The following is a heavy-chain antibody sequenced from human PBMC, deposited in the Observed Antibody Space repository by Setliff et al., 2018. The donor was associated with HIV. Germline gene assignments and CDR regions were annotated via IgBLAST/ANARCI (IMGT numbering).Heavy chain of an antibody. Sequence: ASVKVSCQTSGYFFSEFYIHWVQQAPGKGLEWMGRVNPEDGETIYAEKFQGRVTITTDTSTDTAYMELSSLRFDDTAVYYCARSGGGWYNWFEPWGPGTPVTVSS. V-gene: IGHV1-69-2*01. J-gene: IGHJ5*02. CDR1: GYFFSEFY. CDR2: VNPEDGET. CDR3: ARSGGGWYNWFEP. D-gene: IGHD3-16*01.